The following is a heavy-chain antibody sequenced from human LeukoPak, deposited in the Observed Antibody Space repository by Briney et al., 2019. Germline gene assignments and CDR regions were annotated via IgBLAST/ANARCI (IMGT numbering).Heavy chain of an antibody. D-gene: IGHD3-10*01. CDR2: INHSGST. CDR1: GGSFSGYY. V-gene: IGHV4-34*09. Sequence: PSETLSLTCAVYGGSFSGYYWSWIRQPPGKGLEWIGEINHSGSTYYNPSLKSRVTISVDTSKNQFSLKLSSVTAADTAVYYCARGPGVRGVFYFDYWGQGTLVTVSS. CDR3: ARGPGVRGVFYFDY. J-gene: IGHJ4*02.